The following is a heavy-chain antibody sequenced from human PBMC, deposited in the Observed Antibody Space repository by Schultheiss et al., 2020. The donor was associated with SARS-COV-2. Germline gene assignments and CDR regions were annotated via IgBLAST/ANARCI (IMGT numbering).Heavy chain of an antibody. J-gene: IGHJ3*02. Sequence: SQTLSLTCTVYGGSFSGYYWSWIRQPPGKGLEWIGEINHSGSTNYNPSLKSRVTISVDRSKNQFSLKLSSVTAADTAVYYCARANIRAFDIWGQGTMVTVSS. CDR2: INHSGST. V-gene: IGHV4-34*01. CDR3: ARANIRAFDI. CDR1: GGSFSGYY. D-gene: IGHD2-8*01.